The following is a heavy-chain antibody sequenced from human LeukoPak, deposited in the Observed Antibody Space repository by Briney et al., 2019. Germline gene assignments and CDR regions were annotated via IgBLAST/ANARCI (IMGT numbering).Heavy chain of an antibody. Sequence: SVKVSCKASGGTFISYAISWVRQAPGQGLEWMGGIIPIFGTANYAQKFQGRVTITADESTSTAYMELSSLRSEDTAVYYCASRISLHTLYGMDVWGQGTTVTVSS. V-gene: IGHV1-69*13. CDR1: GGTFISYA. J-gene: IGHJ6*02. CDR2: IIPIFGTA. D-gene: IGHD1-14*01. CDR3: ASRISLHTLYGMDV.